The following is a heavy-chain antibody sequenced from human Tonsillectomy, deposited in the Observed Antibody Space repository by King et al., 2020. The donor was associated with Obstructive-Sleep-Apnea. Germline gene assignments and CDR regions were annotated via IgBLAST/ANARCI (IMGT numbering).Heavy chain of an antibody. J-gene: IGHJ4*02. CDR3: ARDWGYYYDSSGYYEY. CDR2: IYYSGST. V-gene: IGHV4-39*07. CDR1: GGSISSSSYY. D-gene: IGHD3-22*01. Sequence: LQLQESGPGLVKPSETLSLTCTVSGGSISSSSYYWGWIRQPPGKGREWIGCIYYSGSTDYNPSLKSRVTISVDTSKNQFSLKLSSVTAADTAVYYCARDWGYYYDSSGYYEYWGQGTLVTVSS.